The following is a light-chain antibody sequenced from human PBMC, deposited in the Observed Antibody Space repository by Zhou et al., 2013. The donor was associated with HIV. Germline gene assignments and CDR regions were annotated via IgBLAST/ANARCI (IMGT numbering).Light chain of an antibody. CDR2: GAS. CDR1: QSVNNNY. CDR3: QQYGSSPET. V-gene: IGKV3-20*01. Sequence: ESVLTQSPGTLSLSPGERATLSCRASQSVNNNYLAWYQQKLGQAPRLLIYGASTRATGIPDRFSGSGSGTDFTLTISRVEPEDVALYYCQQYGSSPETFGQGDQSGN. J-gene: IGKJ1*01.